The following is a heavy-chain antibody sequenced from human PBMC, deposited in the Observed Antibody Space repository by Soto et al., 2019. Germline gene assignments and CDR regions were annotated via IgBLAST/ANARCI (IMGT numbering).Heavy chain of an antibody. CDR2: IYHSGST. CDR3: ARGPTITGTISWFDP. V-gene: IGHV4-59*08. CDR1: GGSIRSYY. J-gene: IGHJ5*02. D-gene: IGHD1-7*01. Sequence: PSETLSLTCTVSGGSIRSYYWSWIRQPPGKELEWIGNIYHSGSTSYNPSLRSRVTISIDKSKNQFSLRLSSVTAADTAVYYCARGPTITGTISWFDPWGQGTLVTVSS.